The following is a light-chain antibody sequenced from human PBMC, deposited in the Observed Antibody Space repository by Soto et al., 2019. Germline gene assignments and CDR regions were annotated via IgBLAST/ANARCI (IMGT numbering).Light chain of an antibody. CDR1: SSNIGNNY. CDR3: GTWDSSLNGVV. V-gene: IGLV1-51*01. CDR2: DNN. Sequence: QSVLTQPPSVSAAPGQKVTISCSGSSSNIGNNYVSWYQQLPGTAPKLLIYDNNKRPSGIPDRFSGSKSGTSATLDITGLQTGDEADYYCGTWDSSLNGVVFGGGTKLTVL. J-gene: IGLJ2*01.